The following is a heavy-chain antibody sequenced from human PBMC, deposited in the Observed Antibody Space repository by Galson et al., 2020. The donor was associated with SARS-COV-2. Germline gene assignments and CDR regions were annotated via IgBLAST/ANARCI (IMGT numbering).Heavy chain of an antibody. CDR2: IYYSGRT. CDR3: ARRGYYGSGSFFPQAFDI. D-gene: IGHD3-10*01. V-gene: IGHV4-59*08. Sequence: SQILSLTRTVSGGSISSNFWSWLRQPPGKGLEWIGYIYYSGRTNYNPSLKSRVTISVDTSKNQFSLKLSSVTAADTAVYYCARRGYYGSGSFFPQAFDIWGQGTMVTVSS. J-gene: IGHJ3*02. CDR1: GGSISSNF.